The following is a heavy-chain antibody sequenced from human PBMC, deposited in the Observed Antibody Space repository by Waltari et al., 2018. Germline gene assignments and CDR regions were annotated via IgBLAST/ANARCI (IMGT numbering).Heavy chain of an antibody. D-gene: IGHD3-22*01. CDR3: ARMTYYYDSSGYYYFDY. Sequence: QVQLQESGPGLVKPSETLSLTCTVSGGSIRSYYWRWIRAPPGKGLEWIGYIYYSGSTNYNPSLKSRVTISVDTSKNQFSLKLSSVTAADTAVYYCARMTYYYDSSGYYYFDYWGQGTLVTVSS. V-gene: IGHV4-59*01. J-gene: IGHJ4*02. CDR1: GGSIRSYY. CDR2: IYYSGST.